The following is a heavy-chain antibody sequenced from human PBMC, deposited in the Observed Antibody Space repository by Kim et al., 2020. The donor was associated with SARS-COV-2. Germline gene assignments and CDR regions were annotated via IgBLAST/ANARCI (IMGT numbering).Heavy chain of an antibody. J-gene: IGHJ4*02. CDR2: SSNGGST. Sequence: SSNGGSTYYADSVKGRFTISRDNSKNTLYLQMSSLRADDTAVYYCVKGDYWGQGTLVTVSS. CDR3: VKGDY. V-gene: IGHV3-64D*06.